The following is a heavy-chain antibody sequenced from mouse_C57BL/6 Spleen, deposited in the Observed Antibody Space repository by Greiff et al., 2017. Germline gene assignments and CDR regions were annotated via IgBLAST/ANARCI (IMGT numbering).Heavy chain of an antibody. CDR3: ARSHYSKWYVDV. D-gene: IGHD2-5*01. Sequence: VKLQESGAELVKPGASVKISCKASGYAFSSYWMNWVKQRPGKGLEWIGQIYPGDGDTNYNGKFKGKATLTADKSSSTAYMQLSSLTSEDSAVYFCARSHYSKWYVDVWGTGTTVTVSS. CDR2: IYPGDGDT. V-gene: IGHV1-80*01. J-gene: IGHJ1*03. CDR1: GYAFSSYW.